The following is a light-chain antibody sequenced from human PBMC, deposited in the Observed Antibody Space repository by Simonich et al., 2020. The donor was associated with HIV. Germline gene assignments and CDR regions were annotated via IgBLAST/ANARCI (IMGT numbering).Light chain of an antibody. Sequence: DIQMTQSPSSLSASVGDRVTITCRASKGISNYLACFQQKPGKVPNRLIYAASSLQSGVPSRFSGSGSGTEFTLTISSLQPEDFATDYCLQHNSYPLTFGGGTKVEIK. CDR3: LQHNSYPLT. V-gene: IGKV1-17*03. J-gene: IGKJ4*01. CDR1: KGISNY. CDR2: AAS.